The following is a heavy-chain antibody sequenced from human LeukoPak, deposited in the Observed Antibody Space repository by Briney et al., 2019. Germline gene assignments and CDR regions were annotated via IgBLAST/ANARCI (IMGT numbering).Heavy chain of an antibody. V-gene: IGHV3-73*01. CDR1: GFTFSGSA. D-gene: IGHD3-10*01. CDR2: IRNKANSYAT. Sequence: PGGSLRLSCAASGFTFSGSAMHWVRQTSGKGLEWVGRIRNKANSYATAYAASVKGRFTISRDDSKNTAYLQMNSLKSEDTAVYYCVRHAASGGSGVDYWGQGTLVTVS. CDR3: VRHAASGGSGVDY. J-gene: IGHJ4*02.